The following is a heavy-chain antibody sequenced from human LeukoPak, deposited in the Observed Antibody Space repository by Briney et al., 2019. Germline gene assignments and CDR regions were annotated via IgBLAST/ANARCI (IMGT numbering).Heavy chain of an antibody. CDR1: GFTVSSNY. CDR3: ARDRLDYDSSGYYSDY. D-gene: IGHD3-22*01. Sequence: GGSLRLSCAASGFTVSSNYMSWVRQAPGEGLEWVSVTYSGGRTYYANSVRGRFTISRDNSKNTLFLQMNSLRAEDTAVYFCARDRLDYDSSGYYSDYWGQGTLVTVSS. J-gene: IGHJ4*02. V-gene: IGHV3-53*01. CDR2: TYSGGRT.